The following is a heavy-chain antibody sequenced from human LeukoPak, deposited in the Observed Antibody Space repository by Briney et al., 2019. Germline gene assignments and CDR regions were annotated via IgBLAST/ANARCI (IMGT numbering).Heavy chain of an antibody. CDR1: GGSISSGSYY. CDR3: ARVVGGDRPSREEAIDY. J-gene: IGHJ4*02. D-gene: IGHD4-17*01. Sequence: SETLSLTCTVSGGSISSGSYYWGWIRQPAGKGLEWIGRIYTSGSTNYNPSLKSRVTISVDTSKNQFSLKLSSVTAADTAVYYCARVVGGDRPSREEAIDYWGQGTLAAVSS. CDR2: IYTSGST. V-gene: IGHV4-61*02.